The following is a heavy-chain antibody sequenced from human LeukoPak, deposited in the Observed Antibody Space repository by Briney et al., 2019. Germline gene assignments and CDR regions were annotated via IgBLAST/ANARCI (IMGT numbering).Heavy chain of an antibody. CDR3: ARLTPSDSSSWYWYFGL. CDR2: IYYSGST. CDR1: GGSISSYY. V-gene: IGHV4-59*08. Sequence: SETLSLTCTASGGSISSYYWSWIRQPPGKGLEWIGYIYYSGSTNYNPSLTSRVTISVDTSKNQFSLKLSTVTAADTAVYYCARLTPSDSSSWYWYFGLWGRGTLVTVSS. D-gene: IGHD6-13*01. J-gene: IGHJ2*01.